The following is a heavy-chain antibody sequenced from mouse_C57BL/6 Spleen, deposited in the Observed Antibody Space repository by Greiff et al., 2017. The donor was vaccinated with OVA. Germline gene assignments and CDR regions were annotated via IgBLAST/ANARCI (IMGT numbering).Heavy chain of an antibody. V-gene: IGHV1-80*01. D-gene: IGHD1-1*01. Sequence: VKLMESGAELVKPGASVKISCKASGYAFSSYWMNWVKQRPGKGLEWIGQIYPGDGDTNYNGKFKGKATLTADKSSSTAYMQLSSLTSEDSAVYFCARRSHYYGSSYDWYFDVWGTGTTVTVSS. CDR1: GYAFSSYW. J-gene: IGHJ1*03. CDR3: ARRSHYYGSSYDWYFDV. CDR2: IYPGDGDT.